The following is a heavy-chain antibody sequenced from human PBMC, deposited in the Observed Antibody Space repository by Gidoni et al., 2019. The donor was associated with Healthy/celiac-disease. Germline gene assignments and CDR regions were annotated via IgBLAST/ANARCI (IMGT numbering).Heavy chain of an antibody. CDR1: GYTLTDFS. Sequence: QVQLVQSGAEVKKPGASVKVSCKVSGYTLTDFSMHWVRQAPGKGLEWMGGFDPEDGETIYAQKFQGRVTMTEDTSTDTAYMELSSLRSEDTAVYYCATDRAYCGGDCPPWFQHWGQGTLVTVSS. D-gene: IGHD2-21*01. J-gene: IGHJ1*01. V-gene: IGHV1-24*01. CDR2: FDPEDGET. CDR3: ATDRAYCGGDCPPWFQH.